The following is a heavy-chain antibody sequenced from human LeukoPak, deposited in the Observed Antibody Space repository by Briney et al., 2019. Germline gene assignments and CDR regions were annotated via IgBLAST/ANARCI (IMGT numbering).Heavy chain of an antibody. CDR3: ARSFCGGDCYHLYYFDY. D-gene: IGHD2-21*02. V-gene: IGHV4-59*01. J-gene: IGHJ4*02. Sequence: SETLSLTCTVSGGSISSYYWSWIRQPPGKGLEWIGYIYYSGSTNYNPSLKSRVTISVDTSKNQFSLKLSPVTAADTAVYYCARSFCGGDCYHLYYFDYWGQGTLVTVSS. CDR1: GGSISSYY. CDR2: IYYSGST.